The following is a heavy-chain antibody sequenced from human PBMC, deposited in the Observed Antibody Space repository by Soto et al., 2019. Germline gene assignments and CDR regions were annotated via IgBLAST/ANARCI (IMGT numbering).Heavy chain of an antibody. Sequence: ASVKVSCKASGYTFTSYGISWVRQAPGQGLEWMGWISAYNGNTNYAQKLQGRITMTTDTSTSTAYMELRSLRSDDTAVYYCARDNFALAVALRFDPWGQGTLVTVSS. CDR1: GYTFTSYG. CDR2: ISAYNGNT. V-gene: IGHV1-18*01. J-gene: IGHJ5*02. D-gene: IGHD6-19*01. CDR3: ARDNFALAVALRFDP.